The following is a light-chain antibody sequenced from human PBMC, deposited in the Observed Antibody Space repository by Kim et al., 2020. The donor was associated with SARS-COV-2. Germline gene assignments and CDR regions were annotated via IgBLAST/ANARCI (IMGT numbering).Light chain of an antibody. V-gene: IGKV1-5*03. CDR1: QSISDW. CDR3: QQYYSYST. CDR2: KSS. Sequence: DIQMTQSPSTLSASVGDRVTITCRASQSISDWLAWYQQKPGKAPRLLVYKSSNLESGVPSRFSASGSGTDFSLTISSLQPDDSATYYCQQYYSYSTFGPGTKVDIK. J-gene: IGKJ3*01.